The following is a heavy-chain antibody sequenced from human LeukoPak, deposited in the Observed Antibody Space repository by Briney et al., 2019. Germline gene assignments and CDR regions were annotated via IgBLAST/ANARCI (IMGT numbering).Heavy chain of an antibody. V-gene: IGHV3-23*01. CDR1: GGSISSSSYY. CDR2: ISNSDDNT. Sequence: ETLSLTCTVSGGSISSSSYYWGWIRQPPGKGLEWVSTISNSDDNTYYADSVKGRFTISRDNSKNTLYLQMNSLTAEDTAIYYCAKATGTLGNWGQGTLVTVSA. CDR3: AKATGTLGN. D-gene: IGHD1-1*01. J-gene: IGHJ4*02.